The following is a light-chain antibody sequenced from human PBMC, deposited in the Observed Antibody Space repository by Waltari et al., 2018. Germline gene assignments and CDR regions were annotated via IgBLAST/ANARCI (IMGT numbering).Light chain of an antibody. Sequence: EIVLTQSPATLSFSPGERATLSCSASQSVRSYLARYQQKPGQAPRLLIYDTFNRASGIPARFSGSGSGTDFSLSISSLEPEDFAVYYCQQYNTYPWTFGQGTKVEIK. CDR1: QSVRSY. CDR3: QQYNTYPWT. V-gene: IGKV3-11*01. J-gene: IGKJ1*01. CDR2: DTF.